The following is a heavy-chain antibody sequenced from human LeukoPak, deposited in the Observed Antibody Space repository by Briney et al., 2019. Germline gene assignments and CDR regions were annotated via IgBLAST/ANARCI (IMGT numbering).Heavy chain of an antibody. V-gene: IGHV1-69*13. J-gene: IGHJ5*02. D-gene: IGHD2-15*01. Sequence: GASVKVSCKASGGTFSSYAISWVRQAPGQGLEWMGGIIPIFGTANYAQKFQGRVTITADESTSTAYMELSSLRSEDTAVYYCARDRCSGGSCYSKWFDPWGQGTLVTVSS. CDR2: IIPIFGTA. CDR3: ARDRCSGGSCYSKWFDP. CDR1: GGTFSSYA.